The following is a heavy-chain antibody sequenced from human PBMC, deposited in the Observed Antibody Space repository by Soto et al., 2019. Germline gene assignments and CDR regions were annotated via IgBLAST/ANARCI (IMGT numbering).Heavy chain of an antibody. CDR3: ARSPQGYFDWLPKY. CDR1: GYTCTSYD. V-gene: IGHV1-8*01. J-gene: IGHJ4*02. D-gene: IGHD3-9*01. CDR2: MNPNSGNT. Sequence: GXSVKVSFKASGYTCTSYDINWLRHTTGQGLEWMGWMNPNSGNTGYAQKFQGRVTMTRNTSISTAYMELSSLRSEDTAVYYCARSPQGYFDWLPKYWGQGTLVNVSS.